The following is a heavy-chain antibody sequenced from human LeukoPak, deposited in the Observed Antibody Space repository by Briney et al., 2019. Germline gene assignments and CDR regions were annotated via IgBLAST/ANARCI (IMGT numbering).Heavy chain of an antibody. CDR1: GFTFSSYS. Sequence: GGSLRLSCAASGFTFSSYSMNWVRQAPGKGLEWVSSISSSSSYIYYADSVKGRFTISRDNSKNTLYLQMNSLRAEDTAVYYCAKGGTTVTTSFDYWGQGTLVTVSS. CDR2: ISSSSSYI. J-gene: IGHJ4*02. D-gene: IGHD4-17*01. V-gene: IGHV3-21*04. CDR3: AKGGTTVTTSFDY.